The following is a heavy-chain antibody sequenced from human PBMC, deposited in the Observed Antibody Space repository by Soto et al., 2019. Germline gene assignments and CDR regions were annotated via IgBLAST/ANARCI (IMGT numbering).Heavy chain of an antibody. Sequence: QVQLVESGGGVVQPGRSLRLSCAASGFTFHSFTMHWVRQSPGKGLEWVALISYDGTNEYYADSVKGRFTISRDNSKSTLYLQMNSLRTDDTXXXXXVRDPRETTYYLDYWGQGTLVTVSS. CDR2: ISYDGTNE. D-gene: IGHD1-1*01. CDR3: VRDPRETTYYLDY. J-gene: IGHJ4*02. V-gene: IGHV3-30-3*01. CDR1: GFTFHSFT.